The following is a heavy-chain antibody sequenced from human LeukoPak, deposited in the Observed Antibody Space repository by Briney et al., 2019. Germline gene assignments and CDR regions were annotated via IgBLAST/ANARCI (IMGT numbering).Heavy chain of an antibody. D-gene: IGHD5-12*01. CDR2: IYYSGSI. V-gene: IGHV4-31*03. Sequence: SQTLSLTCTVSGGSISSGGYYWSWIRQHPGKGLEWIGYIYYSGSIYYNPSLKSRVTISVDTSKNQFSLKLSSVTAADTAVYYCARVGVATIYRSPYYFDYWGQGTLVTVSS. CDR1: GGSISSGGYY. CDR3: ARVGVATIYRSPYYFDY. J-gene: IGHJ4*02.